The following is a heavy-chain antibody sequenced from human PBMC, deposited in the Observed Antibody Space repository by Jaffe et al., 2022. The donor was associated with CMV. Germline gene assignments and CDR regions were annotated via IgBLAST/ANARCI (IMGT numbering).Heavy chain of an antibody. D-gene: IGHD4-17*01. CDR3: ARDSVNYGDYGGFDY. Sequence: EVQLVESGGGLVQPGGSLRLSCAASGFTFSSYWMSWVRQAPGKGLEWVANIKQDGSEKYYVDSVKGRFTISRDNAKNSLYLQMNSLRAEDTAVYYCARDSVNYGDYGGFDYWGQGTLVTVSS. CDR2: IKQDGSEK. V-gene: IGHV3-7*01. J-gene: IGHJ4*02. CDR1: GFTFSSYW.